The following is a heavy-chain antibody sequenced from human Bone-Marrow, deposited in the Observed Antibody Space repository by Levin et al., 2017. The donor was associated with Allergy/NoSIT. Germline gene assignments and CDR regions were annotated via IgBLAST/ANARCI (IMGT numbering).Heavy chain of an antibody. CDR3: AKAQSSGWRRANFFDY. J-gene: IGHJ4*02. D-gene: IGHD6-19*01. Sequence: GESLKISCEGSGFTFGSYVMSWVRQAPGKGMEWVSGISGSGSTTAYADSVKGRFSVSRDNSKNTVYLQMNSLRVEDTAVYFCAKAQSSGWRRANFFDYWGQGTLVSVSS. CDR1: GFTFGSYV. CDR2: ISGSGSTT. V-gene: IGHV3-23*01.